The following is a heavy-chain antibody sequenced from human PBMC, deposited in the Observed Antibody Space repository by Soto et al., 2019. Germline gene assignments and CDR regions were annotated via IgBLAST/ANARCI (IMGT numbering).Heavy chain of an antibody. J-gene: IGHJ4*02. CDR3: ASEETDILTGYYLLFDY. D-gene: IGHD3-9*01. CDR2: IYYSGST. V-gene: IGHV4-39*01. Sequence: QLQLQESGPGLVKPSETLSLTCTVSGGSISSSSYYWGWIRQPPGKGLEWIGSIYYSGSTYYNPSLKSRVTISVDTSKNQFSLKLSSVTAADTAVYYCASEETDILTGYYLLFDYWGQGTLVTVSS. CDR1: GGSISSSSYY.